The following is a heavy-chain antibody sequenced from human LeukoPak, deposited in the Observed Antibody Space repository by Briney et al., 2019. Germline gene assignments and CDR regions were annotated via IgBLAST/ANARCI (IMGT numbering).Heavy chain of an antibody. D-gene: IGHD3-22*01. CDR1: GGSFSGYY. CDR3: ARPRSSSSGYLDY. V-gene: IGHV4-34*01. CDR2: INHSGST. Sequence: SETLSLTCAVYGGSFSGYYWSWIRQPPGKGLEWIGEINHSGSTNYNPSLKSRVTISVDTSKNQFSLKLSSVTAADTAVYYCARPRSSSSGYLDYWGQGTLVTVSS. J-gene: IGHJ4*02.